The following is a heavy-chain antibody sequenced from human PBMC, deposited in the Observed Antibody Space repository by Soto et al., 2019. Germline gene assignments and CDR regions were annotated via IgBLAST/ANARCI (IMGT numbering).Heavy chain of an antibody. CDR3: ARQVVVVVAATRGPFDY. CDR2: IYYSGST. D-gene: IGHD2-15*01. V-gene: IGHV4-39*01. CDR1: GGSISSSSYY. J-gene: IGHJ4*02. Sequence: SETLSLTCTVSGGSISSSSYYWGWIRHPPGRGLEWIGSIYYSGSTYYNPSLKSRVTISVDTSKNQFSLKLSSVTAADTAVYYCARQVVVVVAATRGPFDYWGQGTLVT.